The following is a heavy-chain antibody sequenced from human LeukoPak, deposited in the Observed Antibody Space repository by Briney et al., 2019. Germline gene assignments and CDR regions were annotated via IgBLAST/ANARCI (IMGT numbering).Heavy chain of an antibody. CDR2: VNPSGGTT. Sequence: ASVKVSCKASGYSFNSYYMHWVRQAPGQGLEWLGIVNPSGGTTAYAQDFEGRITVTWDASTKTVYMELSSLRSQDTAMYYCARAPGSGSPTPWLFWGQGTLVTVSS. D-gene: IGHD3-22*01. CDR3: ARAPGSGSPTPWLF. J-gene: IGHJ4*02. CDR1: GYSFNSYY. V-gene: IGHV1-46*02.